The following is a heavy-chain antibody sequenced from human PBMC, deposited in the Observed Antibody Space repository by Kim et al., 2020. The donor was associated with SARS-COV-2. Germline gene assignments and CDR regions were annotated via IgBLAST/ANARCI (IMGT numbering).Heavy chain of an antibody. CDR1: GFTFRSYW. CDR3: ARDGTCGRLDL. CDR2: IKDDGSIT. D-gene: IGHD1-1*01. V-gene: IGHV3-74*01. J-gene: IGHJ2*01. Sequence: GGSLRLSCAASGFTFRSYWMHWVRQVPGKGLVWVALIKDDGSITTYADSVKGRFAISRDNDKNTLYLQMNSLRVEDTAVYYCARDGTCGRLDLWGRGTLVTVSS.